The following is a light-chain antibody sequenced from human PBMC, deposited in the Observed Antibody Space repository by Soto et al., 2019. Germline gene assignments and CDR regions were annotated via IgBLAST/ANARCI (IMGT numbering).Light chain of an antibody. Sequence: DIQLTQSPSSVSASVGDTINITCRASQDIEKWLAWYQQKPGRAPKVLIYAASHLESGVPSRFSGSGSGTEFSLTISSLQTEDFATYFCHQAGTFPFTFGPGTQVDIK. V-gene: IGKV1-12*01. CDR1: QDIEKW. CDR2: AAS. CDR3: HQAGTFPFT. J-gene: IGKJ3*01.